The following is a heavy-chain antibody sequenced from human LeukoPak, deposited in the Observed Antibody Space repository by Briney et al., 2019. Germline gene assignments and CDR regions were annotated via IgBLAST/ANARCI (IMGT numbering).Heavy chain of an antibody. D-gene: IGHD5-24*01. CDR3: ARGWLQPYWYFDL. J-gene: IGHJ2*01. CDR1: GYTFTNYG. V-gene: IGHV1-18*01. Sequence: ASVKVSCKTSGYTFTNYGISWVRQAPGQGLEWMGLISPYNGNADYAQKLRGRVTMTTDTSTTTGYMELRSLRSDDTAIYYCARGWLQPYWYFDLWGRGTLVTVSS. CDR2: ISPYNGNA.